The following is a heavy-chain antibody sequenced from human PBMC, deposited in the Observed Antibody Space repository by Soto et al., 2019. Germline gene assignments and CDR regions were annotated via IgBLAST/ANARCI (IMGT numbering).Heavy chain of an antibody. CDR2: ISAYNGNT. V-gene: IGHV1-18*01. D-gene: IGHD3-3*01. J-gene: IGHJ4*02. CDR1: GYTFTSYG. Sequence: GASVKVSCKASGYTFTSYGISWVRQAPGQGLEWMGWISAYNGNTNYAQKLQGRVTMTTDTSTSTAYMELRSLRSDDTAVYYCARELGYYDFWSGHHKEGPFDYWGQGTLVTVSS. CDR3: ARELGYYDFWSGHHKEGPFDY.